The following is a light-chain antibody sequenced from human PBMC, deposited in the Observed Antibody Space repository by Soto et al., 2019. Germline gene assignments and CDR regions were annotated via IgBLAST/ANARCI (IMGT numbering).Light chain of an antibody. CDR3: QAWDSTSRNDV. CDR2: QST. J-gene: IGLJ1*01. V-gene: IGLV3-1*01. Sequence: SYELSQPPSVSVSPGQTASITCSGENLGKRYSSWYQQKPGQSPVLVIYQSTKRPSGIPERFSGSSSGNAATLTISGAQTVDEADYYCQAWDSTSRNDVFGTGTKLTVL. CDR1: NLGKRY.